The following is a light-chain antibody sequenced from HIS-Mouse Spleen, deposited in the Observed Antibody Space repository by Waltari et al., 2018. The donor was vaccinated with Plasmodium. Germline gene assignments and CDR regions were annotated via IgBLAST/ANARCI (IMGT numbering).Light chain of an antibody. Sequence: QSVLTQPPSVSAAPGQTVTISCSGSSSNIGNNSVSWYQPLPGTAPKLLIYDNNKRPSGIPDRFSGSKSGTSATLGITGLQTGDEADYYCGTWDSSLSAYVFGTGTKVTVL. CDR1: SSNIGNNS. V-gene: IGLV1-51*01. CDR3: GTWDSSLSAYV. CDR2: DNN. J-gene: IGLJ1*01.